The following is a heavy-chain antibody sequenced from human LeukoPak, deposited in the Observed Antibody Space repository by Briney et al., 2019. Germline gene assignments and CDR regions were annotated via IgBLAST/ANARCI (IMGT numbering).Heavy chain of an antibody. CDR2: ISHDGSNK. CDR3: TRSVVTTADFDY. V-gene: IGHV3-30*01. Sequence: GGSLRLSCAASGFTFDDYAMHWVRQAPGLGLQWVAVISHDGSNKFYEDSVKGRFTISRDNSKSTLYLHLNIPRPEDTAMYYCTRSVVTTADFDYWGQGTLVTVSS. D-gene: IGHD2-21*02. CDR1: GFTFDDYA. J-gene: IGHJ4*02.